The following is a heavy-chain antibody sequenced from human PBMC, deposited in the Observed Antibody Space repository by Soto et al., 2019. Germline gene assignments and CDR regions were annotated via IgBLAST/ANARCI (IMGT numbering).Heavy chain of an antibody. CDR2: IYYSGST. V-gene: IGHV4-31*03. J-gene: IGHJ3*02. Sequence: SETLSLTCTVSGGSISSGGYYWSWIRHHPGKGLEWIGYIYYSGSTYYNPSLKSRVTISVDTSKNQFSLKLSSVTAADTAVYYCARERDSSSANPAFDIWGQGTMVTVS. D-gene: IGHD6-6*01. CDR3: ARERDSSSANPAFDI. CDR1: GGSISSGGYY.